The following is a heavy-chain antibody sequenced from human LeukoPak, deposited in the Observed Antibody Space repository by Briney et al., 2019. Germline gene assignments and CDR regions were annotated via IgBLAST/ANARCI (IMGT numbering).Heavy chain of an antibody. Sequence: GGSLRLSCTASGFTFSRYSLNWIRQAPGKGLEWVSYISISGSKVSYADSVKGRFTVSRDNAKNTLYLQVNNLRAEDTAVYYCARGPNSNWSGLDFWGQGTLLTVSS. CDR1: GFTFSRYS. V-gene: IGHV3-21*05. CDR2: ISISGSKV. D-gene: IGHD6-6*01. CDR3: ARGPNSNWSGLDF. J-gene: IGHJ4*02.